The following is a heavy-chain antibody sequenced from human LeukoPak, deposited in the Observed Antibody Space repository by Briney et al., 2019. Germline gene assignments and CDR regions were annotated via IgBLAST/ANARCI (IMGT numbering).Heavy chain of an antibody. J-gene: IGHJ4*02. CDR2: ISGSSSKI. D-gene: IGHD1-26*01. Sequence: SGGSLRLSCTASGFIFSNYNMNWVRQAPGKGLEWVSFISGSSSKIYYADSVKGRFTISRDNAKNSLFLQVNSLDAEDTAVYYCARGVGATDRRTYWGQGALVTVS. V-gene: IGHV3-21*01. CDR1: GFIFSNYN. CDR3: ARGVGATDRRTY.